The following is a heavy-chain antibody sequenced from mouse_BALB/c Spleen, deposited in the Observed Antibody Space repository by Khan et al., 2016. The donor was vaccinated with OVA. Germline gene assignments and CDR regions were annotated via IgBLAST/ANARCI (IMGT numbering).Heavy chain of an antibody. Sequence: QIQLVQSGPELKKPGETVKISCKASGYTFTNYGMNWVKQAPGKGVKWMGWINTYTGEPTYADDFKGRFAFSLETSASTAYLQINNLRNEDMATSVCAGSRDYKTSSAYYFDSWGQGTTLTVSS. CDR2: INTYTGEP. J-gene: IGHJ2*01. CDR1: GYTFTNYG. CDR3: AGSRDYKTSSAYYFDS. V-gene: IGHV9-1*02. D-gene: IGHD2-4*01.